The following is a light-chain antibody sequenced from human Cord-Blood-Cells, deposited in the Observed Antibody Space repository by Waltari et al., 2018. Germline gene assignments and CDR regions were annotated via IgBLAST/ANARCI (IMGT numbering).Light chain of an antibody. CDR1: SSHIGNNY. J-gene: IGLJ3*02. V-gene: IGLV1-51*01. CDR3: GTWDSSLSVWV. Sequence: QSVLTQPPSVSAAPGQKVTISCSGSSSHIGNNYVSWYQQLPGTAPKPLIYDNNKRPSGIPDRFSGSKSGTSATLGITGLQTGDEADYYCGTWDSSLSVWVFGGGTKLTVL. CDR2: DNN.